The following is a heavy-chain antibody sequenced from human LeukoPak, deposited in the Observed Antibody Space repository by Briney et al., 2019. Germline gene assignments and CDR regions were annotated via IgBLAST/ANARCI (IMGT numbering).Heavy chain of an antibody. Sequence: SETLSLTCTVSGDSISSYYWGWIRQPPGKGLEWIGYIYYSGSTNYSPSLKSRVTISVDTSKNQFSLKLNSVTAADTAVYYCARGVVAAAGTVDYWGQGTLVTVSS. V-gene: IGHV4-59*01. J-gene: IGHJ4*02. D-gene: IGHD6-13*01. CDR1: GDSISSYY. CDR3: ARGVVAAAGTVDY. CDR2: IYYSGST.